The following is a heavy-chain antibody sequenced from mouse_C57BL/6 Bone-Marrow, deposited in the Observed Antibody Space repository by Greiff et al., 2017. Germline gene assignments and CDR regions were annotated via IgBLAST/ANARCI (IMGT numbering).Heavy chain of an antibody. D-gene: IGHD2-5*01. Sequence: QVQLQQPGAELVMPGASVKLSCKASGYTFTSYWMHWVKQRPGQGLEWIGEIDPSDSYTNYNQKFKGKSTLTVDKSSSTAYMQLSSLTSEDSAVYYCARAALYSNYAMDYWGQGTSVTVSS. J-gene: IGHJ4*01. CDR2: IDPSDSYT. CDR1: GYTFTSYW. CDR3: ARAALYSNYAMDY. V-gene: IGHV1-69*01.